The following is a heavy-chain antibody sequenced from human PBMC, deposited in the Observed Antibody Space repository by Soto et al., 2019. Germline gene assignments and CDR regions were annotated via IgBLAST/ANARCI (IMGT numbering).Heavy chain of an antibody. CDR3: ARISETIFGVVTPRLPYYYYYGMDV. Sequence: ESGPTLVNPTETLTLTCTVSGFSLSNARMGVSWIRQPPGEALEWLAHIFSNDEKSYSTSLKSRLAISKDTSKSQVVLTMTNMDPVDTATYYCARISETIFGVVTPRLPYYYYYGMDVWGQGTTVTVSS. V-gene: IGHV2-26*01. CDR2: IFSNDEK. CDR1: GFSLSNARMG. J-gene: IGHJ6*02. D-gene: IGHD3-3*01.